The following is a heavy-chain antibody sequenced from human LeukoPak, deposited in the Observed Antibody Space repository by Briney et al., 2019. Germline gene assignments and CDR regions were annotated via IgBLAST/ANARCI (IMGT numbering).Heavy chain of an antibody. CDR3: ARDPGSSSFDL. Sequence: GGSLRLSCAASGFSFSTYWMSWVRQTPEKGLEFVANINQDASVRNYMDSLRGRCTISRDNAKKSVYLEINSLRADDTAVYYCARDPGSSSFDLWGQGALVTVSS. D-gene: IGHD6-13*01. CDR1: GFSFSTYW. V-gene: IGHV3-7*01. CDR2: INQDASVR. J-gene: IGHJ4*02.